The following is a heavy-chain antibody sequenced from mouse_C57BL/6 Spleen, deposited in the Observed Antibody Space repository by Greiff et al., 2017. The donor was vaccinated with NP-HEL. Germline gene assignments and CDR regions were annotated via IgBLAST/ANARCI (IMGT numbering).Heavy chain of an antibody. J-gene: IGHJ4*01. D-gene: IGHD2-12*01. Sequence: EVKLVESGGGLVQPGGSLSLSCAASGFTFTDYYMSWVRQPPGKALEWLGFIRNKANGYTTEYSASVKGRFTISRDNSQSILYLQMNALRAEDSATYYCARSLRPYAMDYWGQGTSVTVSS. CDR3: ARSLRPYAMDY. V-gene: IGHV7-3*01. CDR1: GFTFTDYY. CDR2: IRNKANGYTT.